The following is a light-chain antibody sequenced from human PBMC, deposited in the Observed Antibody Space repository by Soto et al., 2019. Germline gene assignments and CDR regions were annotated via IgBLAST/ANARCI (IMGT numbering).Light chain of an antibody. V-gene: IGLV2-23*02. J-gene: IGLJ2*01. CDR2: EVS. Sequence: QSALTQPASVSGSPGQSITISCTGTSSDVGSYNLVSWYQHHPGKAPKLMIYEVSKRPSGVSDRFSGSKSGNTASLKISGLQAEDEADYYCCAYAGTNTYVLFGGGTQLTVL. CDR1: SSDVGSYNL. CDR3: CAYAGTNTYVL.